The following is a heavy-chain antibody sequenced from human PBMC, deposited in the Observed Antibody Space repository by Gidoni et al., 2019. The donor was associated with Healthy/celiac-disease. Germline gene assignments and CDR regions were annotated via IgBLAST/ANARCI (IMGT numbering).Heavy chain of an antibody. Sequence: QVQLQQWGAGLLKPSETLSLTCAVYGGSFSGYYWSWIRQPPGKGLEWIGEINHSGSTNYNPSLKSRVTISVDTSKNQFSLKLSSVTAADTAVYYCAEVAEEDYWGQGTLVTVSS. CDR3: AEVAEEDY. J-gene: IGHJ4*02. CDR1: GGSFSGYY. V-gene: IGHV4-34*01. CDR2: INHSGST.